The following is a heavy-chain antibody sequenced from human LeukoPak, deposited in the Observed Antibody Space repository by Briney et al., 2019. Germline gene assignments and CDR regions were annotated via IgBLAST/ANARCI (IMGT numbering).Heavy chain of an antibody. D-gene: IGHD3-22*01. CDR3: ARSGWPYYFDY. V-gene: IGHV3-9*01. J-gene: IGHJ4*02. Sequence: GGSLRLSCAASGSTFDDFAMHWVRQAPGKGLEWVSGISWNGGTIDYADSVRGRFTISRDNAKNSLYLQMNSLRAEDTAVYYCARSGWPYYFDYWGQGTLVTVSS. CDR2: ISWNGGTI. CDR1: GSTFDDFA.